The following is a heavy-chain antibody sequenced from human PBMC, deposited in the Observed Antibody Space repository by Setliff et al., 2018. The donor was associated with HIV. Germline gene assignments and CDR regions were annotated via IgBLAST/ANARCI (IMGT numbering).Heavy chain of an antibody. CDR2: IQHSGRT. Sequence: PSETLSLTCAVYGGSFSGYCWSWIRQPPGKGLEWIGEIQHSGRTNYNPSLKSRVTTSVDTSKNQFSLRLSSVTAADTAVYYCASDISPDDGYNRLHYLDYWGQGTLVTVSS. D-gene: IGHD5-12*01. V-gene: IGHV4-34*01. CDR3: ASDISPDDGYNRLHYLDY. J-gene: IGHJ4*02. CDR1: GGSFSGYC.